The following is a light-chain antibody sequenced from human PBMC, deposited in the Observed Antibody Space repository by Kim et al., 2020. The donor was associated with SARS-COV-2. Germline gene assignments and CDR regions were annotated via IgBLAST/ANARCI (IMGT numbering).Light chain of an antibody. CDR1: RSVSNNY. CDR3: QQYGDSPQT. V-gene: IGKV3-20*01. Sequence: SPGERATLSCRASRSVSNNYLAWYQERPGQAPRLLIHDTSTRATGIPDRFSGSGSGTDFTLTISRLEPEDFAVYYCQQYGDSPQTFGQGTKVDIK. J-gene: IGKJ1*01. CDR2: DTS.